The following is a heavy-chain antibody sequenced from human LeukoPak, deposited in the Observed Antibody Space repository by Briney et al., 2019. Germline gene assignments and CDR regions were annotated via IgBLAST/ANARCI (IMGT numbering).Heavy chain of an antibody. D-gene: IGHD6-19*01. V-gene: IGHV3-49*04. J-gene: IGHJ4*02. CDR3: TRSPSGWYNY. CDR2: IRSKAYGGTT. CDR1: GFTFGDYA. Sequence: GGSLRLSCTASGFTFGDYAMSWVRQAPGKGLEWVGFIRSKAYGGTTEYAASVKGRFTISRDDYKSIAYLQMNSLKTEDTAVYYCTRSPSGWYNYCGQGTLVTVSS.